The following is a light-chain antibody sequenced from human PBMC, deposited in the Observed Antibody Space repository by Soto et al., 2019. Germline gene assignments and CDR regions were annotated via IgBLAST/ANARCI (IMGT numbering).Light chain of an antibody. V-gene: IGLV2-14*01. CDR2: EVS. CDR3: SSYTSSSTIYV. J-gene: IGLJ1*01. CDR1: ISDVGGYNY. Sequence: QSALTQPSSGSGSPGQSITISCTGTISDVGGYNYVSWYQQHPGKAPKLMIYEVSNRPSGVSNRFSGSKSGNTASLTISGLQAEDEADYYCSSYTSSSTIYVFRTGTKVTVL.